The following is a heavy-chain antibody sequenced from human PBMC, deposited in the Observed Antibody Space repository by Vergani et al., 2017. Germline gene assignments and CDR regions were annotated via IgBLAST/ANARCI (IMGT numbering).Heavy chain of an antibody. D-gene: IGHD6-6*01. CDR3: ARVGSSSPYYYYYMDV. J-gene: IGHJ6*03. CDR2: MNPNSGNT. V-gene: IGHV1-8*01. CDR1: GYTFTSYD. Sequence: QVQLVQSGAEVKKPGASVKVSCKASGYTFTSYDINWVRQATGQGLEWMGWMNPNSGNTGYAQKFQGRVTMTRNTSISTAYMELSSLRSEDTAVYYCARVGSSSPYYYYYMDVWGKGTTVTVSS.